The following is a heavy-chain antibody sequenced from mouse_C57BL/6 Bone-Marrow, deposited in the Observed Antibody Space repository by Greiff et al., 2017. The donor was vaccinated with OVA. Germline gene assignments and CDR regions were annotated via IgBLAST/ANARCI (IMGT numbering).Heavy chain of an antibody. D-gene: IGHD1-1*01. CDR3: ARGETTDYYAMDY. V-gene: IGHV1-63*01. J-gene: IGHJ4*01. CDR1: GYTFTNYW. Sequence: VKLMESGAELVRPGTSVKMSCKASGYTFTNYWIGWAKQRPGHGLEWIGDIYPGGGYTNYNEKFKGKATLTADKSSSTAYMQFSSLTSEDSAIYYCARGETTDYYAMDYWGQGTSVTVSS. CDR2: IYPGGGYT.